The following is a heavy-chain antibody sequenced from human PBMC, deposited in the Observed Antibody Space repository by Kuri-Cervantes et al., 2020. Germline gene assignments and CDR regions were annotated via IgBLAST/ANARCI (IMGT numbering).Heavy chain of an antibody. Sequence: ASVKVSCKASGYTFTGYYMHWVRQAPGQGLEWMGWINPNSGGTNYAQKFQGWVTMTRDTSISTAYMELSSLRSEDTAVYYCARFGDYDEYFQHWGQGTLVTRLL. D-gene: IGHD4-17*01. V-gene: IGHV1-2*04. CDR3: ARFGDYDEYFQH. J-gene: IGHJ1*01. CDR1: GYTFTGYY. CDR2: INPNSGGT.